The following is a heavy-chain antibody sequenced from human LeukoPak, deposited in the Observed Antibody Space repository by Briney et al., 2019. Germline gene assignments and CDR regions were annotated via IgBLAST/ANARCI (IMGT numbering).Heavy chain of an antibody. J-gene: IGHJ4*02. CDR3: ARERSGWYYYFDY. Sequence: PSETLSLTCTVSGGSISSYYWSWIRQPPGKGLEWIGYIYYSGSTNYNPSLKSRVTISVDTSKNQFSLKLSSVTAAGTAVYYCARERSGWYYYFDYWGQGTLVTVSS. D-gene: IGHD6-19*01. CDR2: IYYSGST. V-gene: IGHV4-59*01. CDR1: GGSISSYY.